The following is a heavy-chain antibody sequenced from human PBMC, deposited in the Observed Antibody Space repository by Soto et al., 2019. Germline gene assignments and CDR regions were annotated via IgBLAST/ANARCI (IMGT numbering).Heavy chain of an antibody. CDR1: GGTFSSLG. D-gene: IGHD7-27*01. CDR2: VSPISGRT. Sequence: QVQLVQSGAEVKRPGSSVKVSCEASGGTFSSLGFTWVRQAPGQGLEWMGGVSPISGRTTLAPKLLGRVKITADDAKRTTYMELSALTSDDKAIYYCANSGTLGRWVDFAQCWGYGTLVNVSS. J-gene: IGHJ4*01. V-gene: IGHV1-69*01. CDR3: ANSGTLGRWVDFAQC.